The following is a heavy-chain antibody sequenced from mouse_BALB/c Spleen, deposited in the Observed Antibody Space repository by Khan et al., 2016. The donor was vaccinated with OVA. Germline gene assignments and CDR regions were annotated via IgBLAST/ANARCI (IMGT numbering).Heavy chain of an antibody. D-gene: IGHD1-1*01. CDR1: GFSLTSFG. Sequence: VQLVESGPGLVAPSQRLSITCTVSGFSLTSFGVNWVRQPPGKGLEWLGVIWGDGSTNYHSTLKSRLIVSKDNSKSQVFLKLISLQTDDTATYYCAKFTPDYYSMDYWGQGTSITVSS. CDR2: IWGDGST. CDR3: AKFTPDYYSMDY. J-gene: IGHJ4*01. V-gene: IGHV2-3*01.